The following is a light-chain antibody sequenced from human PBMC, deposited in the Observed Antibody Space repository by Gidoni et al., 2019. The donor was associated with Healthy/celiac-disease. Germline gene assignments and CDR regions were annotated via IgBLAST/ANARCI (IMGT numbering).Light chain of an antibody. CDR3: QQYDNFPFT. V-gene: IGKV1-33*01. Sequence: DIQMTQSPSSMSASVGDRVTITCQASQDISNYLNWYQQKPGKATKLLIYDASNLETGVPSRFSGSGSGTDFTFTISSLQPEDIATYYCQQYDNFPFTFGPGTKVDIK. J-gene: IGKJ3*01. CDR2: DAS. CDR1: QDISNY.